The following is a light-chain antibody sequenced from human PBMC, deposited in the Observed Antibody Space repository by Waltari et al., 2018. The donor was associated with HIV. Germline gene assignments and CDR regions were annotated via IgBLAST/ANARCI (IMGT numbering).Light chain of an antibody. Sequence: QSALTQPPSASGSPGQSVTLSCTGSNNDIGSYDYVPWYKVHPGKAPKLVISEVTKRPSGVSDLFSGSKSANTSFLTVSGLQSEDEADYYGSSFVDRDGFYVLFGGGTRLTVL. CDR2: EVT. CDR1: NNDIGSYDY. J-gene: IGLJ2*01. CDR3: SSFVDRDGFYVL. V-gene: IGLV2-8*01.